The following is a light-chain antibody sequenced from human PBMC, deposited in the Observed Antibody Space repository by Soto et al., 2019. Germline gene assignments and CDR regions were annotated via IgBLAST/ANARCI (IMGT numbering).Light chain of an antibody. V-gene: IGKV3-11*01. CDR3: QQRINRPLT. J-gene: IGKJ4*01. CDR1: QSVNNY. Sequence: EIELTQSPATLSSSPGERATLSCRASQSVNNYFAWYQQKPGQSPSLVIYDASNRATGIPASFIGSGSGTDFTLTISSLEPEVFAVYYGQQRINRPLTFVGGTKVEIK. CDR2: DAS.